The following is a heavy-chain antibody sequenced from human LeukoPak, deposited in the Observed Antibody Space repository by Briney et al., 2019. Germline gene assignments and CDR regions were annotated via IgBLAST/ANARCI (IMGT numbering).Heavy chain of an antibody. J-gene: IGHJ5*02. Sequence: PSQTLSLTCTVPGGSISSGGYYWSWIRQHPGKGLEWIGYIYYSGSTYYNPSLKSRVTISVDTSKNQFSLKLSSVTAADTAVYYCARWEILRMGGFDPWGQGTLVTVSS. D-gene: IGHD3-16*01. CDR2: IYYSGST. CDR1: GGSISSGGYY. CDR3: ARWEILRMGGFDP. V-gene: IGHV4-31*03.